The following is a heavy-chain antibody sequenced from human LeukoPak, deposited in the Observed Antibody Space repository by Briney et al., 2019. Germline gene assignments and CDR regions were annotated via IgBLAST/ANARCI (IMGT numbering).Heavy chain of an antibody. D-gene: IGHD3-10*01. CDR3: ARDGGSGTGFNNYYYYGMDV. CDR1: GYTFTSYY. V-gene: IGHV1-46*01. Sequence: GASVKVSCKASGYTFTSYYIHWVRQAPGQGLEWMGIINPSGGSTTFAQNFQGRVTMTRDTSTSTVYMELSSLRSEDTAVYYCARDGGSGTGFNNYYYYGMDVWGQGTTVTVSS. CDR2: INPSGGST. J-gene: IGHJ6*02.